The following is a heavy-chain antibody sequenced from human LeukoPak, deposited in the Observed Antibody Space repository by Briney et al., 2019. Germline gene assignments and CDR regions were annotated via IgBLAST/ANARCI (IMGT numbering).Heavy chain of an antibody. CDR2: IISIFGTA. D-gene: IGHD2-15*01. J-gene: IGHJ5*02. CDR1: GGTFSSYA. CDR3: ARADCSGGSCYSSWFDP. V-gene: IGHV1-69*13. Sequence: SVKVSCKASGGTFSSYAISWVRQAPGQGLEWMGGIISIFGTANYAQKFQGRVTITADESTSTAYMELSSLRSEDTAVYYCARADCSGGSCYSSWFDPWGQGTLVTVSS.